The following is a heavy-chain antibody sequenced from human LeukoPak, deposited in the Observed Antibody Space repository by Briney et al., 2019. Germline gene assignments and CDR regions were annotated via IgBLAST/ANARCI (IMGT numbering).Heavy chain of an antibody. J-gene: IGHJ3*02. Sequence: SETLSLTCTVSGGSISSYYWSWIRQPPGKGLELIGYIYYSGSTSYNPSLKSRVTISIDTSRKQFSLKVSSVTAADTAMYYCAKWSDYANAFDIWGQGTVVIVSS. V-gene: IGHV4-59*01. D-gene: IGHD4-17*01. CDR1: GGSISSYY. CDR3: AKWSDYANAFDI. CDR2: IYYSGST.